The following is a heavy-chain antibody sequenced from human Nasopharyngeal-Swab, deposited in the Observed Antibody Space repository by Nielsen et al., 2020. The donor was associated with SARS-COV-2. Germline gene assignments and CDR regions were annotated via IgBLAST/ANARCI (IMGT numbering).Heavy chain of an antibody. V-gene: IGHV3-53*01. J-gene: IGHJ5*02. CDR1: GFTVSSNY. CDR3: AKDSLYYGSGSFQNWFDA. Sequence: GESLKISCAASGFTVSSNYMSWVRQAPGKGLQWVSAIYNGGSTYYADSVKGRFTISRYNSKNTLYLQMNGLRADDTAVYYCAKDSLYYGSGSFQNWFDAWGQGSLVTVSS. CDR2: IYNGGST. D-gene: IGHD3-10*01.